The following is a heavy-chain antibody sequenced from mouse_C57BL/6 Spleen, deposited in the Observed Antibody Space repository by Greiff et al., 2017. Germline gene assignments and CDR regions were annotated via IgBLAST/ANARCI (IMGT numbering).Heavy chain of an antibody. CDR3: ARPFYYDYAWFAY. D-gene: IGHD2-4*01. CDR2: ISSGGSYT. CDR1: GFTFSSYG. Sequence: EVKLVESGGDLVKPGGSLKLSCAASGFTFSSYGMSWVRQTPDKRLEWVATISSGGSYTYYPDSVKGRFTISRDNAKNTLYLQMSSLKSEDTAMYYCARPFYYDYAWFAYWGQGTLVTVSA. J-gene: IGHJ3*01. V-gene: IGHV5-6*01.